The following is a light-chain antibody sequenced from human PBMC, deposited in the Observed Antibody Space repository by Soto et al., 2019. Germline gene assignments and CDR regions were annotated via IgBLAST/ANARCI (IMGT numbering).Light chain of an antibody. CDR3: NSYDGSLSGWV. CDR1: SSNIGAGYD. CDR2: DHS. J-gene: IGLJ3*02. V-gene: IGLV1-40*01. Sequence: QSVLTQPPSVSGAPGQRVTISCTGSSSNIGAGYDVYWFQQLPGTAPKLLIYDHSNRPSGVPDRFSGSKSGNSASLAITGLQAEDEADYYCNSYDGSLSGWVFGAGTKLTVL.